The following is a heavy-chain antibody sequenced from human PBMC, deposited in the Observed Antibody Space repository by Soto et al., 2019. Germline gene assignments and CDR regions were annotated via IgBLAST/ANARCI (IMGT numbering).Heavy chain of an antibody. J-gene: IGHJ4*02. CDR2: ISSHGRDI. V-gene: IGHV3-21*06. CDR3: ARGAALAGKLDL. D-gene: IGHD6-19*01. CDR1: GFTFTSDS. Sequence: SLRLSCEASGFTFTSDSMTWVRQAPGKGLEWVSSISSHGRDIFYADSVKGRFTISRDNAKDSLHLQMNSLTGEDSAVYYCARGAALAGKLDLWGQGNLVTVSS.